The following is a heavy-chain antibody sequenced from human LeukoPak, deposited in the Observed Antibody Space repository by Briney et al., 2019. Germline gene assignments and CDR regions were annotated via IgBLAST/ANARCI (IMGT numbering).Heavy chain of an antibody. CDR1: GGSISSYY. D-gene: IGHD3-3*01. V-gene: IGHV4-4*07. CDR3: AREGARFLEWLGVEHGFDY. Sequence: PSETLSLTCTVSGGSISSYYWSWIRQPAGKGLEWIGRIYTSGSTNYNPSLKSRVTMSVDTSKNQFSLKLSSVTAADTAVYYCAREGARFLEWLGVEHGFDYWGQGTLVTVSS. J-gene: IGHJ4*02. CDR2: IYTSGST.